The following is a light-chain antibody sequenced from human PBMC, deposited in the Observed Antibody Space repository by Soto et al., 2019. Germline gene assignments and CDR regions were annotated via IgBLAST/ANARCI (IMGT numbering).Light chain of an antibody. Sequence: DMQMTQSPSTLSASVGDRVTITCRASQSISSWLAWYQQKPGKAPKLLIYKASSLESGVPSRFSGSGSGTEFTLTISSLQPDDFATYYCQQYSSYSLTFGGGTKVEIK. CDR3: QQYSSYSLT. CDR2: KAS. CDR1: QSISSW. V-gene: IGKV1-5*03. J-gene: IGKJ4*01.